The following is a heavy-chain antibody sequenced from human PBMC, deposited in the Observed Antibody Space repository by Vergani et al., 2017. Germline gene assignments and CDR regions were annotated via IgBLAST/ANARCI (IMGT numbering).Heavy chain of an antibody. CDR3: VYYKTECRTPVCFCPFYYYYYMDV. CDR1: GSSLNTRGVS. V-gene: IGHV2-5*04. Sequence: QITLKESGPTLVKPTQTLTLTCTFSGSSLNTRGVSVAWIRQPPGKALDWLALIYWNDDQHYSHSLNNRVTITMDTSKNKVVLTMTNMDYVDTGTYYCVYYKTECRTPVCFCPFYYYYYMDVWGKGTTVTVSS. J-gene: IGHJ6*03. CDR2: IYWNDDQ. D-gene: IGHD3-10*01.